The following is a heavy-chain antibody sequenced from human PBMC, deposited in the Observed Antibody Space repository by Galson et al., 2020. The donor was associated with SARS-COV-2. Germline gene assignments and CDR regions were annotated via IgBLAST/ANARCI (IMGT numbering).Heavy chain of an antibody. V-gene: IGHV3-30*18. CDR2: ISYDGSNK. D-gene: IGHD3-10*01. Sequence: GGSLRLSCAASGFTFSSYGMHWVRQAPGKGLEWVAVISYDGSNKYYADSVKGRFTISRDNSKNTLYLQMNSLRAVDTAVYYCAKDSTGTYYYGSGSYPLGAFDIWGQGTMVTVSS. CDR3: AKDSTGTYYYGSGSYPLGAFDI. J-gene: IGHJ3*02. CDR1: GFTFSSYG.